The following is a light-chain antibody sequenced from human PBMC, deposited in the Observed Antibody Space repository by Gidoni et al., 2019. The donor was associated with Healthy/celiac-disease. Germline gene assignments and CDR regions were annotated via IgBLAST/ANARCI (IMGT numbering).Light chain of an antibody. CDR3: QQYNNWPPT. CDR2: GVS. CDR1: QSVTSN. Sequence: ELVMTQSPATLSVSPGERATLPCRASQSVTSNLAWYQQKPGQAPRFLIYGVSTRATGTPARFSGSGSGTEFTLTISSLQSEDFAVYYCQQYNNWPPTFGQGTKVEIK. V-gene: IGKV3-15*01. J-gene: IGKJ1*01.